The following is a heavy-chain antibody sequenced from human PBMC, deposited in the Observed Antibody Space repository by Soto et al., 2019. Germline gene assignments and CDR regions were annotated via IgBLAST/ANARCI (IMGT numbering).Heavy chain of an antibody. CDR2: ISGYNENT. CDR3: ARDPHGDYDGYYFDC. CDR1: GYTFSSHG. V-gene: IGHV1-18*01. D-gene: IGHD4-17*01. J-gene: IGHJ4*02. Sequence: QIHLVQSGAEVKKPGASVKVSCKASGYTFSSHGITWVRQAPGKGLEWMGWISGYNENTEYAQKFQDRVTMTLDTSPNTHYMELRSLRSHDTAVFFCARDPHGDYDGYYFDCWGQGTLVTVSS.